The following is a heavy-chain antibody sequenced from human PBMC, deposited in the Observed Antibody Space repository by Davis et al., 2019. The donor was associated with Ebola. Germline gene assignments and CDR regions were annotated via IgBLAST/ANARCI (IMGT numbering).Heavy chain of an antibody. J-gene: IGHJ5*02. Sequence: PGGSLRLSCTVSGGSISSYYWSWIRQPPGKGLEWIGYIYYSGNTNYNPSLKSRVTILVDTSKNQFSLKLSSVTAADTAVYYCARGKSGSYNWLEPWGQGTLVTSSS. D-gene: IGHD3-10*01. V-gene: IGHV4-59*01. CDR2: IYYSGNT. CDR3: ARGKSGSYNWLEP. CDR1: GGSISSYY.